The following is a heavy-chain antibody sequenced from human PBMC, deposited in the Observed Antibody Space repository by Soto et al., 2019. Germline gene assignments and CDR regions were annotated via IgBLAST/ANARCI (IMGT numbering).Heavy chain of an antibody. CDR1: GGTFSSYA. J-gene: IGHJ5*02. CDR3: ARDKEVVPAAMGWFDP. V-gene: IGHV1-69*01. D-gene: IGHD2-2*01. Sequence: QVQLVQSGAEVKKPGSSVKVSCKASGGTFSSYALSWVRQAPGHGLEWVGGIIPIFGTATYAQKFQGRVTITADESTSKAYMELSSLRSEDTAVYYCARDKEVVPAAMGWFDPWGQGTLVTVSS. CDR2: IIPIFGTA.